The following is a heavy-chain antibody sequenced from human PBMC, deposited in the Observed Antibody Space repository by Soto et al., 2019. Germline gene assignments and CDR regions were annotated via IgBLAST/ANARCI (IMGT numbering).Heavy chain of an antibody. CDR2: ISGYNGNT. J-gene: IGHJ6*02. CDR1: GYTFTGYY. CDR3: ARGGVLRYWLGVNGAYYNYGMVG. Sequence: SVKVSCKASGYTFTGYYMHWVRHAPGQGLEWMGWISGYNGNTNYAPKIQGRVTVTRDTSTATAYMELSSLRSEDTAVYYCARGGVLRYWLGVNGAYYNYGMVGWGRG. D-gene: IGHD3-9*01. V-gene: IGHV1-18*04.